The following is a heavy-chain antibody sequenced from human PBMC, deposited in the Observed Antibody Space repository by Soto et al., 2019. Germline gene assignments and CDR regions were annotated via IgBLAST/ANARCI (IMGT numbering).Heavy chain of an antibody. J-gene: IGHJ6*02. CDR2: ISAYNGNT. CDR3: AREQLSSIADRPNYYYGMDV. CDR1: GYTFTSYG. V-gene: IGHV1-18*04. D-gene: IGHD6-6*01. Sequence: ASVKVSCKASGYTFTSYGISWVRQAPGQGLEWMGWISAYNGNTNCAQKLQGRVTMTTDTSTSTAYMELRSLRSDDTAVYYCAREQLSSIADRPNYYYGMDVWGQGTTVTFSS.